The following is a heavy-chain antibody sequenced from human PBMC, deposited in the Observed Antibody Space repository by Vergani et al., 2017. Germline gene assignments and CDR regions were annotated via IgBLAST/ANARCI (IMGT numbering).Heavy chain of an antibody. V-gene: IGHV1-69*06. CDR1: GGTFSSYA. CDR3: ARYPGPSGGSVFDY. Sequence: QVQLVQSGAEVKKPGSSVKVSCKASGGTFSSYAISWVRQAPGQGLEWMGRIIPIFGTANYAQKVQGRVTITADKSTSTAYLELSSLSSEDTAVYYWARYPGPSGGSVFDYWGQGTLVTVSS. CDR2: IIPIFGTA. J-gene: IGHJ4*02. D-gene: IGHD2-15*01.